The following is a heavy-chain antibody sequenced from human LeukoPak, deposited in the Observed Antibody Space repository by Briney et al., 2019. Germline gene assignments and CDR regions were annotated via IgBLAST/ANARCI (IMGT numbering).Heavy chain of an antibody. J-gene: IGHJ4*02. CDR2: ISSSSSYI. Sequence: GGSLRLSCAASGFTVSSNYMSWVRQAPGKGLEWVSSISSSSSYIYYADSVKGRFTISRDNAKTSLYLQMNSLRAEDKAVYYCARDGRIAVAGTLDYWGQGTLVTVSS. CDR3: ARDGRIAVAGTLDY. CDR1: GFTVSSNY. V-gene: IGHV3-21*01. D-gene: IGHD6-19*01.